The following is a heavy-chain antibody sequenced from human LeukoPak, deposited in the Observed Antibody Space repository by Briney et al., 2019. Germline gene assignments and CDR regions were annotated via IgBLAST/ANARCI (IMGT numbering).Heavy chain of an antibody. Sequence: GGSLRLSCAASGFTFSGSAMHWVRQASGKGLEWVGRIRSKANSYATAYAASVKGRFTISRDDSKNTAYLQMNSLKTEDTAVYYCTSASDHHRDWGQGTLDTVSS. V-gene: IGHV3-73*01. D-gene: IGHD1-14*01. CDR2: IRSKANSYAT. CDR3: TSASDHHRD. J-gene: IGHJ4*02. CDR1: GFTFSGSA.